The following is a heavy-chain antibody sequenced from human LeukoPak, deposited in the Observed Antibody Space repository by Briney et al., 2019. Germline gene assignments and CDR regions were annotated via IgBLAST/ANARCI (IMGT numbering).Heavy chain of an antibody. J-gene: IGHJ3*02. Sequence: ASVKVSCKASDYPFTEFGVSWVRQAPGQGLEWMGWISGYNSKTHYARKFQGRVTMTTDTSTTTAYMELRTLKSDDTAVYYCASLKNYYDSSGYLVTDAFDIWGQGTMVTVSS. CDR1: DYPFTEFG. D-gene: IGHD3-22*01. V-gene: IGHV1-18*01. CDR3: ASLKNYYDSSGYLVTDAFDI. CDR2: ISGYNSKT.